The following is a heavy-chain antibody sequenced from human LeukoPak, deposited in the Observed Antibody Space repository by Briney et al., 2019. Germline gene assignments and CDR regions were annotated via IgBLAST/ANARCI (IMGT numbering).Heavy chain of an antibody. CDR3: ARSSQGAHY. D-gene: IGHD3-16*01. Sequence: SQTLSLTCAISGDCVSSNSATWNWIRQSPSRGLEWLGITYYGSQWYIDYAVSVKSRITINPDTSKNPFSLPLDSVTPEDTAVYYCARSSQGAHYWGQGTLVTVS. V-gene: IGHV6-1*01. CDR1: GDCVSSNSAT. J-gene: IGHJ4*02. CDR2: TYYGSQWYI.